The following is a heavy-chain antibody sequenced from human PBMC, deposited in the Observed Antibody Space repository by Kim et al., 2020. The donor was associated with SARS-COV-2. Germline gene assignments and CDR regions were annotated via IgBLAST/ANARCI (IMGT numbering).Heavy chain of an antibody. D-gene: IGHD2-15*01. CDR2: IYYSGST. CDR1: GGSISSGGYY. CDR3: ASGGLTQEADAFDI. V-gene: IGHV4-31*03. J-gene: IGHJ3*02. Sequence: SETLSLTCTVSGGSISSGGYYWSWIRQHPGKGLEWIGYIYYSGSTYYNPSLKSRVTISVDTSKNQFSLKLSSVTAADTAVYYCASGGLTQEADAFDIWGQGTMVTVSS.